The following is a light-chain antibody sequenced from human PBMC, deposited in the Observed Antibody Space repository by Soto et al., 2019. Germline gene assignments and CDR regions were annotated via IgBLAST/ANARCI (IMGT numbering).Light chain of an antibody. CDR2: GTS. Sequence: EIVLTQSPGTLSLSPGQRATLSCRASQSVSSGNLAWYQQKPGQAPRLPIYGTSNRATGIPDRFTGSGSGTEFTLTIIRLEREDFAVYYCQQYGTSPKTFGQGTKVDIK. CDR3: QQYGTSPKT. J-gene: IGKJ1*01. V-gene: IGKV3-20*01. CDR1: QSVSSGN.